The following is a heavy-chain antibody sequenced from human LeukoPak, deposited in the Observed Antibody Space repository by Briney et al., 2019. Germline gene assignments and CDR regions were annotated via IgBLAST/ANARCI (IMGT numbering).Heavy chain of an antibody. CDR3: AKVYGDYAPWYYYYYMDV. J-gene: IGHJ6*03. CDR2: ISYDGSNK. V-gene: IGHV3-30*18. CDR1: GFTFSSYG. Sequence: GGSLRLSCAASGFTFSSYGMHWVRQAPGKGLGWVAVISYDGSNKYYADSVKGRFTISRDNSKNTLYLQMNSLRAEDTAVYYCAKVYGDYAPWYYYYYMDVWGKGTTVTVSS. D-gene: IGHD4-17*01.